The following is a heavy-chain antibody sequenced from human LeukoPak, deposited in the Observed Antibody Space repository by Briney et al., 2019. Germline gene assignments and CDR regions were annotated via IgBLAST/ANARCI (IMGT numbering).Heavy chain of an antibody. Sequence: GGSLRLSCAASGLTFTTYWMMWVRQAPGKGLEWVSAISGSGGSTYYADSVKGRFTISRDNSKNTLYLQMNSLRAEDTAVYYCAKARGYYDSSGYYRRWGQGTLVTVSS. D-gene: IGHD3-22*01. CDR2: ISGSGGST. J-gene: IGHJ4*02. CDR1: GLTFTTYW. V-gene: IGHV3-23*01. CDR3: AKARGYYDSSGYYRR.